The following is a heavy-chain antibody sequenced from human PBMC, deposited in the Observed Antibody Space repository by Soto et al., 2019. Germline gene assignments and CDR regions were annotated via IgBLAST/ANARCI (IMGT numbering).Heavy chain of an antibody. D-gene: IGHD4-17*01. CDR2: VHYSVTT. V-gene: IGHV4-59*01. CDR3: ARGTALIYGDYTGDGYFDF. Sequence: PSETLSLTCTVCGGSIISYYCRWIRHSPGRGLEWIGYVHYSVTTNYNPSLKSRVAMSLDSSKRQFSLTLNSVTAADTAVYYCARGTALIYGDYTGDGYFDFWGQGTQFTVSS. CDR1: GGSIISYY. J-gene: IGHJ4*02.